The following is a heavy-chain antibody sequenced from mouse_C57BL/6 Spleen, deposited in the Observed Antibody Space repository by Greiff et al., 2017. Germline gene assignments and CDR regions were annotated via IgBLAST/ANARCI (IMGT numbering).Heavy chain of an antibody. V-gene: IGHV1-74*01. D-gene: IGHD4-1*01. Sequence: VQLQQPGAELVKPGASVKVSCKASGYTFTSYWMHWVKQRPGQGLEWIGRIHPSDSDTNYNQKFKGKATLTVDKSSSAAYMQISSLTSEDSAVYYCAIESPWDDAMDYWGQVTSVTVSS. CDR1: GYTFTSYW. CDR3: AIESPWDDAMDY. J-gene: IGHJ4*01. CDR2: IHPSDSDT.